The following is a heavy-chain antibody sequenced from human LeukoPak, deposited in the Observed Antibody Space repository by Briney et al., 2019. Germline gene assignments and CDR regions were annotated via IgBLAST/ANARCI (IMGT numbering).Heavy chain of an antibody. CDR2: IIPIFGTA. CDR1: GGTFSSYA. CDR3: ARVNYGSGWFYYMDV. J-gene: IGHJ6*03. Sequence: AASVKVSCKASGGTFSSYAISWVRQAPGQGLEWMGGIIPIFGTANYAQKFHGRDTITTDESTSTAYMELSSLRSEDTAVYYCARVNYGSGWFYYMDVWGKGTTVTVSS. D-gene: IGHD6-19*01. V-gene: IGHV1-69*05.